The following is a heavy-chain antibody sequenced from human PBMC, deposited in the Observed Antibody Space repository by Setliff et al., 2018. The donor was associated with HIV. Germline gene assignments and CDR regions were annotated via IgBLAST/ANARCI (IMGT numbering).Heavy chain of an antibody. J-gene: IGHJ4*02. Sequence: SETLSLTCAVYGGSLRNYYWSWIRQPPGKGLEWIAEINPSGTTNYNPSLKSRVTISVDTSKKQFSLKLTSVTAADTAVYLCARRAVHTSPSDPFGLYFDFWGQGTLVTASS. CDR2: INPSGTT. V-gene: IGHV4-34*01. CDR3: ARRAVHTSPSDPFGLYFDF. D-gene: IGHD2-2*01. CDR1: GGSLRNYY.